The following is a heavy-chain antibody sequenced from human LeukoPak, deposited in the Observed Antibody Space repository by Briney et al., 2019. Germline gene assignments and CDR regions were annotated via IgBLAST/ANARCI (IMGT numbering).Heavy chain of an antibody. CDR2: IYHSGST. J-gene: IGHJ4*02. V-gene: IGHV4-38-2*02. CDR3: ARASNDRTYFDY. CDR1: GYSISSGYY. Sequence: SETLSLTCTVSGYSISSGYYWGWIRQPPGKGLEWIGSIYHSGSTYYNPSLKSRVTISVDTSKNQFSLKLSSVTAADTAVYYCARASNDRTYFDYWGQGTLVTVSS.